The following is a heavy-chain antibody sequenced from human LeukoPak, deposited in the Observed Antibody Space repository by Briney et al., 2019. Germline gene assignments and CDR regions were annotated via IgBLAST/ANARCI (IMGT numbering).Heavy chain of an antibody. CDR1: GYTFTGYY. CDR2: IWYDGSNK. Sequence: SCKASGYTFTGYYMHWVRQAPGKGLEWVAVIWYDGSNKYYADSVKGRFTISRDNSKNTLYLQMNSLRAEDTAVYYCARGGEYCTNGVCPDSDYFDYWGQGTLVTVSS. D-gene: IGHD2-8*01. V-gene: IGHV3-33*01. CDR3: ARGGEYCTNGVCPDSDYFDY. J-gene: IGHJ4*02.